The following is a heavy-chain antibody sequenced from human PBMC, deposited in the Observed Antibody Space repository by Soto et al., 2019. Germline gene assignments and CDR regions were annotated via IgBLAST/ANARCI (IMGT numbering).Heavy chain of an antibody. CDR1: GFTFSSYA. V-gene: IGHV3-23*01. J-gene: IGHJ4*02. CDR2: ISGSGGST. D-gene: IGHD3-16*02. CDR3: AKEDYDYVWGSYRYFDY. Sequence: LSLTCAASGFTFSSYAMSWVRQAPGKGLEWVSAISGSGGSTYYADSVKGRFTISRDNSKNTLYLQMNSLRAEDTAVYYCAKEDYDYVWGSYRYFDYWGQGTLVTVSS.